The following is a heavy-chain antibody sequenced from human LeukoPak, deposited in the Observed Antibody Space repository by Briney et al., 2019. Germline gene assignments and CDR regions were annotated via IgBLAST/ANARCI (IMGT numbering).Heavy chain of an antibody. V-gene: IGHV3-23*01. J-gene: IGHJ3*02. D-gene: IGHD1-1*01. Sequence: GGSLRLSCAASGFTFSSYALSWVRQAPGKGLEWVSAIVGSGSSTKYADSVKGRSTISRDNSKNTLYLQMLSLIAEDAAVYYCAKGSLRYSAEDCFDIWGQGTMVTVSS. CDR2: IVGSGSST. CDR3: AKGSLRYSAEDCFDI. CDR1: GFTFSSYA.